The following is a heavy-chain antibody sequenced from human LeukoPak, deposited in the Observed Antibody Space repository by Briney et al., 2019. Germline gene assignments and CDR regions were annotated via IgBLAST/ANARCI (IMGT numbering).Heavy chain of an antibody. CDR2: IRYDGSNK. D-gene: IGHD6-13*01. Sequence: PGGSLRLSCAASGFTFSRYGMHWVRQAPGKGLQWVAFIRYDGSNKDYADSVKGRFTISRDNSKNTLYLQMNSLRAEDTAVYYCAKEARVAAAGDSIDYWGQGTLVTVSS. CDR1: GFTFSRYG. V-gene: IGHV3-30*02. J-gene: IGHJ4*02. CDR3: AKEARVAAAGDSIDY.